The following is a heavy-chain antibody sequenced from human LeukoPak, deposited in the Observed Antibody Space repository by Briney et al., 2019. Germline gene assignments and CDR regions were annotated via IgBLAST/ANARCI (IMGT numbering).Heavy chain of an antibody. CDR1: GFTFNNYA. Sequence: GGSLRLSCAASGFTFNNYAMHWVRQAPGKGLEWVAIIWYDGYNKYYADSAKGRFTISRDNSKNTLYLQMNSLRAEDTAVYYCARDRLADAFDIWGQGTMVTVSS. CDR3: ARDRLADAFDI. J-gene: IGHJ3*02. CDR2: IWYDGYNK. D-gene: IGHD3-3*02. V-gene: IGHV3-30*14.